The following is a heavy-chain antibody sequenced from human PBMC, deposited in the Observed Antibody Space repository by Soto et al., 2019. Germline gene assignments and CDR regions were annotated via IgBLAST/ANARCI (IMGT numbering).Heavy chain of an antibody. CDR2: MNPNSAKT. CDR3: TRGGGAYSLDH. J-gene: IGHJ4*02. V-gene: IGHV1-8*01. D-gene: IGHD2-15*01. Sequence: GASVKVSCKASGYTFTRYGISWVRQATGQGLEWMGWMNPNSAKTGYARKFQGRVTMTSNTSISTAYMELNSLRSEDTAVYYCTRGGGAYSLDHWGQGTQVTVSS. CDR1: GYTFTRYG.